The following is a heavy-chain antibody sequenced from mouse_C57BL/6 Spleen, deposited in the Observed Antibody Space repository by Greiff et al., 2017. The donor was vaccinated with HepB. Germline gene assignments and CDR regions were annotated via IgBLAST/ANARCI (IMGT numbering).Heavy chain of an antibody. D-gene: IGHD1-1*02. CDR3: TRRGGNPFDY. CDR1: GYTFTDYE. V-gene: IGHV1-15*01. CDR2: IDPETGGT. Sequence: VQRVESGAELVRPGASVTLSCKASGYTFTDYEMHWVKQTPVHGLEWIGAIDPETGGTAYNQKFKGKAILTADKSSSTAYMELRSLTSEDSAVYYCTRRGGNPFDYWGQGTTLTVSS. J-gene: IGHJ2*01.